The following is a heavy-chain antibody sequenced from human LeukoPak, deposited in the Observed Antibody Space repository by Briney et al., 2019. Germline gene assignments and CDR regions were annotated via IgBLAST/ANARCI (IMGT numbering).Heavy chain of an antibody. CDR3: AKNDYFDSSGYYTY. D-gene: IGHD3-22*01. J-gene: IGHJ4*02. V-gene: IGHV3-30*18. CDR1: GFIFSTYA. Sequence: GGSLRLSCAASGFIFSTYAMHWVRQAPGKGLEWVAVISKDGSNKYYADSVKGRFTISRDNSKNTLYLQMNSLRAEDTAVYYCAKNDYFDSSGYYTYWGQGTLVTVSS. CDR2: ISKDGSNK.